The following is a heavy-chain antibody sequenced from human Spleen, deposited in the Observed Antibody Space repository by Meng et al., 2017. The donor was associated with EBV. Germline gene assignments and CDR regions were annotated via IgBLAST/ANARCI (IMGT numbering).Heavy chain of an antibody. D-gene: IGHD5-12*01. V-gene: IGHV4-39*01. J-gene: IGHJ4*02. CDR3: ASLSGYDLNY. CDR1: GGSISSSGYY. CDR2: IFYTGST. Sequence: LRLQHSCPGLVRPSATLSFTCTVSGGSISSSGYYWGCIRQPPGKGLEWIGSIFYTGSTYHNPSLKSRVSISVDTSKNQFSLKLTSVAAADTAVYYCASLSGYDLNYWGQGTLVTVSS.